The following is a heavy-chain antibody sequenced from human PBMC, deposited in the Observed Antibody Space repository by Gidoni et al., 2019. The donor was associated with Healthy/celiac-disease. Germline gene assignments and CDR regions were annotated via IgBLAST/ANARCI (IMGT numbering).Heavy chain of an antibody. CDR2: ISYDGSNK. V-gene: IGHV3-30-3*01. J-gene: IGHJ4*02. CDR3: ARDVVPYIVGATQLGD. CDR1: GFTFCSYA. Sequence: QVQLVESGGGVVQPGRSLRLSCAASGFTFCSYAMHWVRQAPGKGVELVAVISYDGSNKYCADSVKGRFTISRDNSKNTLYLQMNSLRAEDTAVYYCARDVVPYIVGATQLGDWGQGTLVTVSS. D-gene: IGHD1-26*01.